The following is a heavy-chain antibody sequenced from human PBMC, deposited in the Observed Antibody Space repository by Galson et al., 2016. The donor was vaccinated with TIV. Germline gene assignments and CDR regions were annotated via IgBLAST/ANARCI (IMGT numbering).Heavy chain of an antibody. CDR3: AKDSTTTLYYMDV. CDR1: GFTFSSYG. CDR2: IRYDGSNK. V-gene: IGHV3-30*02. Sequence: SLRLSCATSGFTFSSYGIHWVRQAPGKGLEWVAFIRYDGSNKYYADSVKGRFTISRDNSKNTGYLQMNGLRAEDTALYCCAKDSTTTLYYMDVWGKGTTVTVSS. J-gene: IGHJ6*03. D-gene: IGHD4-17*01.